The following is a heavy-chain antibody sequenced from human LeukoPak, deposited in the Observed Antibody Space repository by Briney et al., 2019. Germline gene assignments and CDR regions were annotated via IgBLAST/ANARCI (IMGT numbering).Heavy chain of an antibody. CDR2: ISSSSSTI. D-gene: IGHD6-13*01. J-gene: IGHJ4*02. CDR1: GFTFSSYG. Sequence: PGGSLRLSCAASGFTFSSYGMTWVRQAPGKGLEWVSYISSSSSTIYYADSVKGRFTISRDNAKNSLYLQMNSLRAEDTAVYYCVMYSRADYWGQGTLVTVSS. CDR3: VMYSRADY. V-gene: IGHV3-48*01.